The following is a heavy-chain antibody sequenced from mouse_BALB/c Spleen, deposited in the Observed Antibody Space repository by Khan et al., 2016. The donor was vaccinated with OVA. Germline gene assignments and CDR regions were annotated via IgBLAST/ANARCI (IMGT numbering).Heavy chain of an antibody. Sequence: EVQLVESGGGLVQPGGSRKLSCAASGFTFSSYGMHWVRQAPEKGLGWVAYISGDSSTIYYTDTVKGRFTISRDNPKNTLSLQMTSLMSEETSVYYGATFYCYGNYFTNWGQGTTLTVSS. CDR2: ISGDSSTI. J-gene: IGHJ2*01. V-gene: IGHV5-17*02. CDR1: GFTFSSYG. CDR3: ATFYCYGNYFTN. D-gene: IGHD1-1*01.